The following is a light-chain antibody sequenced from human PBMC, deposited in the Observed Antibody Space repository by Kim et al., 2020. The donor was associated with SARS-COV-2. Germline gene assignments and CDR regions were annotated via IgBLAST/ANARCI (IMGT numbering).Light chain of an antibody. CDR3: QSYDSSLSGYV. CDR2: GNS. J-gene: IGLJ1*01. Sequence: QRVTISCTESSSNIGAGYDVHWYQQLPGTAPKLLIYGNSNRPSGVPDRFSGSKSGTSAPLAITGLQAEDEADYYCQSYDSSLSGYVFGTGTKVTVL. V-gene: IGLV1-40*01. CDR1: SSNIGAGYD.